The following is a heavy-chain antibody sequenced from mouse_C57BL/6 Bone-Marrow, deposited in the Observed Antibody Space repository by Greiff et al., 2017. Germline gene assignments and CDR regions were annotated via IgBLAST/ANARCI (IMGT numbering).Heavy chain of an antibody. CDR3: ARDYYGSSPYAMDY. D-gene: IGHD1-1*01. CDR2: IYPNNGGN. J-gene: IGHJ4*01. V-gene: IGHV1-34*01. CDR1: GYTFTDYY. Sequence: EVQLQQSGPELVKPGASVTMSCKASGYTFTDYYMHWVQQSHGKGLEWIGYIYPNNGGNGYNQKFKGKATLTVDKSSSTANMELRSLTSEDSAVYYCARDYYGSSPYAMDYWGQGTSVTVSS.